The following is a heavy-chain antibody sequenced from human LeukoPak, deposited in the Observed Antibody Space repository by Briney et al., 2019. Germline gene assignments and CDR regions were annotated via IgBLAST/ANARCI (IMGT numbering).Heavy chain of an antibody. CDR2: VNGGGSTM. V-gene: IGHV3-48*03. J-gene: IGHJ4*02. CDR3: ARVIGYYGSGKSYYFDY. Sequence: PGGSLRLSCAASGFTFSHYEMNWVRQAPGKGLEWISFVNGGGSTMYYADSVKGRFTISRDNAKNSLYLQMHSLRAEDTAVYFCARVIGYYGSGKSYYFDYWSQGTLVTVSS. D-gene: IGHD3-10*01. CDR1: GFTFSHYE.